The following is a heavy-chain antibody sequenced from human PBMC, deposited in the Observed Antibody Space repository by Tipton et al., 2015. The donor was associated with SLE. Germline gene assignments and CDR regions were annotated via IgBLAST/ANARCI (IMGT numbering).Heavy chain of an antibody. J-gene: IGHJ4*02. CDR3: AREIGLYCGGDCYPLDY. CDR1: GGSISSGGYY. CDR2: IYYSGST. V-gene: IGHV4-31*03. Sequence: LRLSCTVSGGSISSGGYYWSWIRQHPGKGLEWIGYIYYSGSTYYNPSLKSRVTISVDTSKNQFSLKLSSVTAADTAVYYCAREIGLYCGGDCYPLDYWGQGTLVTVSS. D-gene: IGHD2-21*01.